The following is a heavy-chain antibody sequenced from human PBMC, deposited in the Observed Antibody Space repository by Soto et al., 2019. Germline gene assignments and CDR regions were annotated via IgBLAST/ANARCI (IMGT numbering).Heavy chain of an antibody. CDR3: ATWHEREHAYDV. Sequence: DVQLVESGGGLIQPGESLRLSCGAFGFTISGKKYVAWVRQAPGKGLEWVSALYDIDDSFYADSVKGRFTTSSDSSKTTVYLQMNDLRPDDTAVYYCATWHEREHAYDVWGLGTTVTVSS. D-gene: IGHD1-1*01. V-gene: IGHV3-53*01. CDR1: GFTISGKKY. CDR2: LYDIDDS. J-gene: IGHJ3*01.